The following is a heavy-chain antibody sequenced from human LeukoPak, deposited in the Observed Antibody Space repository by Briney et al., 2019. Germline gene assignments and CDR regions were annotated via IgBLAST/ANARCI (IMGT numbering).Heavy chain of an antibody. V-gene: IGHV3-30-3*01. CDR3: ARDNIAAADFDY. J-gene: IGHJ4*02. CDR1: GFTFSSYA. D-gene: IGHD6-13*01. Sequence: PGRSLRLSCAASGFTFSSYAMHWVRQAPGKGLEWVAVISYDGSNKYYADSVKGRFTISRDNSKNTLYLQMNSLRAEDTAVYYCARDNIAAADFDYWGQGTLVTVSS. CDR2: ISYDGSNK.